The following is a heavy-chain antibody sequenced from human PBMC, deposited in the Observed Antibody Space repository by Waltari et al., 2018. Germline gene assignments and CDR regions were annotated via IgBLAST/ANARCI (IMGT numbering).Heavy chain of an antibody. CDR3: AGADCSGGSCSPGDFDY. CDR2: IYYSGST. CDR1: GGSISSYY. Sequence: QVQLQESGPGLVKPSETLSLTCTVSGGSISSYYWSWIRQPPGKGLEWIGYIYYSGSTNYNPSLKSRVTISVDTSKNQFSLKLSSVTAADTAVYYCAGADCSGGSCSPGDFDYWGQGTLVTVSS. V-gene: IGHV4-59*01. D-gene: IGHD2-15*01. J-gene: IGHJ4*02.